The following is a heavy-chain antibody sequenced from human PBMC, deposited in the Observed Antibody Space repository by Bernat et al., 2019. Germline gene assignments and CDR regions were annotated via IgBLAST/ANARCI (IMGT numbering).Heavy chain of an antibody. J-gene: IGHJ3*02. Sequence: EVQLVQSGAEVKKPGESLRISCKGSGYSFTSYRISWVRQMPGKGLEWMGRIYPSDSYTNYSPSFQGHVTISADKSISTAYLQWSSLKASDTAMYYCARHGYCSGGSCHDAFDIWGQETMVTVSS. V-gene: IGHV5-10-1*03. CDR3: ARHGYCSGGSCHDAFDI. CDR2: IYPSDSYT. D-gene: IGHD2-15*01. CDR1: GYSFTSYR.